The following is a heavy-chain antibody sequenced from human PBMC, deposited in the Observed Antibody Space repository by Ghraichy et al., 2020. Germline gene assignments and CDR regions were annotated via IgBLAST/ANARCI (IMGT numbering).Heavy chain of an antibody. D-gene: IGHD3-22*01. CDR3: ARDRIITTFDY. Sequence: ESLNISCAASGFTFSSYAMSWVRQAPGKGLEWVSTVSGSGGSTYYADSVKGRFTISRDNSKNTLYLQMNSLRAEDTAVYYCARDRIITTFDYWCQGTLVTVSS. J-gene: IGHJ4*02. V-gene: IGHV3-23*01. CDR1: GFTFSSYA. CDR2: VSGSGGST.